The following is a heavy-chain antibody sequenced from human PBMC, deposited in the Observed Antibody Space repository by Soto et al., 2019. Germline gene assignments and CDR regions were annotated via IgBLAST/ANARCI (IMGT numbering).Heavy chain of an antibody. J-gene: IGHJ4*02. Sequence: SETLSLTCTVSGGSISSGGYYWSWIRQHPGEGLEWVGYIYYSGSTYYNPSLKSRVTISVDTSKNQFPLKLSSVTAADTAVYYCARCSGSYYHFDYWGQGTLVTVSS. CDR1: GGSISSGGYY. D-gene: IGHD3-10*02. V-gene: IGHV4-31*03. CDR3: ARCSGSYYHFDY. CDR2: IYYSGST.